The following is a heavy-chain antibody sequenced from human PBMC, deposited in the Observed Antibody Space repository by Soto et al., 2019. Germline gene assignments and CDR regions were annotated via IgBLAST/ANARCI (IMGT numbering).Heavy chain of an antibody. J-gene: IGHJ4*02. CDR3: ARGPGGSTPMGVAAAGTAFDY. CDR1: GGSFSGYY. CDR2: INRSGST. Sequence: PSETLSLTCAVYGGSFSGYYWSWIRQPPGKGLEWIGEINRSGSTNYNPSLKSRVTISVDTSKNQFSLKLSSVTAADTAVYYCARGPGGSTPMGVAAAGTAFDYWGQGTLVTVSS. D-gene: IGHD6-13*01. V-gene: IGHV4-34*01.